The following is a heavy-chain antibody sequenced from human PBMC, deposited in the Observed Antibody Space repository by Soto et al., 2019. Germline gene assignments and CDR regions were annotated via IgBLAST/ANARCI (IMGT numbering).Heavy chain of an antibody. V-gene: IGHV4-4*02. D-gene: IGHD5-12*01. CDR3: GGNPAIGYSGYDVDS. CDR1: GGSIYNNNW. CDR2: IFHSGRT. Sequence: QVQLQESGPGLVKPSGTLSLTCAVSGGSIYNNNWWHWVRQPPGKGLEWIGEIFHSGRTDYNPSLKSRVNISMDKSKNQFSLTMSSVTATDTAVYYCGGNPAIGYSGYDVDSWGQGILVSVSS. J-gene: IGHJ4*02.